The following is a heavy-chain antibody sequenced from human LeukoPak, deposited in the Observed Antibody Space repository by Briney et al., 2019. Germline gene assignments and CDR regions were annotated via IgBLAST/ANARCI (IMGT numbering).Heavy chain of an antibody. CDR1: GGSFSGYY. D-gene: IGHD3-3*01. Sequence: SETLSLTCGVYGGSFSGYYWSWIRQPPGKGLEWIGEINHSGSTTYNPSLKSRVTVSVDTSQNHFSLKLTSVTAADTAVYYCGRSTSGSHDDWGQGALVTVSS. CDR3: GRSTSGSHDD. J-gene: IGHJ4*02. CDR2: INHSGST. V-gene: IGHV4-34*01.